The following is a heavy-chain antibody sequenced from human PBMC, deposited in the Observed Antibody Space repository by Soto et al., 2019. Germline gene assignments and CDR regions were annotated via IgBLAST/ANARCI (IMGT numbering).Heavy chain of an antibody. CDR2: IWYDGSNK. V-gene: IGHV3-33*08. CDR3: ASDSSSWYDNWFDP. J-gene: IGHJ5*02. Sequence: GGSLRLSCAASGFTFSSYAMHWVRQAPGKGLEWVAVIWYDGSNKYYADSVKGRFTISRDNSKNTLYLQMNSLRAEDTAVYYCASDSSSWYDNWFDPWGQGTLVTVSS. D-gene: IGHD6-13*01. CDR1: GFTFSSYA.